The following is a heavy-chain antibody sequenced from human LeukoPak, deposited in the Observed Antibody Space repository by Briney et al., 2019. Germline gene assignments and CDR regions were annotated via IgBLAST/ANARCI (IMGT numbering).Heavy chain of an antibody. Sequence: SETLSLTCTVSGGSISSYYWSWIRQPPGKGLEWIGYIYYSGSTNYNPSLKSRVTISVDTSKNQFSLKLSSVTAADTAVYYCARHNPIGPPENSAFDIWGQGTMVTVSS. CDR1: GGSISSYY. D-gene: IGHD1-14*01. CDR3: ARHNPIGPPENSAFDI. CDR2: IYYSGST. J-gene: IGHJ3*02. V-gene: IGHV4-59*08.